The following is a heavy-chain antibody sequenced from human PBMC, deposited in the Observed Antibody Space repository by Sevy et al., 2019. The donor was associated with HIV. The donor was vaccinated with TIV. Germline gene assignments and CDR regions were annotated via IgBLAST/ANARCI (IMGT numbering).Heavy chain of an antibody. D-gene: IGHD6-13*01. CDR2: ISGSGGST. CDR3: AKGDSTFYGLDV. CDR1: GFTFSRNG. V-gene: IGHV3-23*01. Sequence: GGSLRLSCAASGFTFSRNGMHWVRQAPGKGLEWVSAISGSGGSTYYADSVKGRFTISRDKSKNTLFLQMNSLRAEDTAVYYCAKGDSTFYGLDVWGQGTTVTVSS. J-gene: IGHJ6*02.